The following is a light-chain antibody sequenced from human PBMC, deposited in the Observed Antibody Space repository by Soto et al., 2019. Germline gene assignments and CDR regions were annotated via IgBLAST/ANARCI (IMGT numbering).Light chain of an antibody. CDR3: QQYNNWPPPRT. CDR1: QSVSSN. V-gene: IGKV3-15*01. CDR2: GAS. J-gene: IGKJ4*01. Sequence: EIVMTQSAATLSVSPGERATLSCRASQSVSSNLAWYQQKPGQAPSLLIYGASTRATGIPARFSGSGSGTEFTLTISSLQSEDYAVYYCQQYNNWPPPRTFGGGTKVEIK.